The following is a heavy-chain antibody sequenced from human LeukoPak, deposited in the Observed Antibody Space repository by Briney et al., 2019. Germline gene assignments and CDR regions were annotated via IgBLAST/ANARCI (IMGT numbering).Heavy chain of an antibody. D-gene: IGHD3-10*01. V-gene: IGHV4-61*01. CDR3: ASGDFDN. J-gene: IGHJ4*02. Sequence: SSETLSLACTVSGDSVNSGSYYGSWIRQPPGKRLEWIGNIYYTGSTNYTPSLRGRVTISLGTSKNQFSLSLSSVTAADTAVYYCASGDFDNWGQGTLVTDSS. CDR1: GDSVNSGSYY. CDR2: IYYTGST.